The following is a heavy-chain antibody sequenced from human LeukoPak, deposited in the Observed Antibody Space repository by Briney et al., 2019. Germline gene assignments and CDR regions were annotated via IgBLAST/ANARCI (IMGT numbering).Heavy chain of an antibody. V-gene: IGHV4-34*01. CDR2: INQSGSA. D-gene: IGHD1-14*01. CDR1: GGSFGEYY. CDR3: ARGGSAWYINS. J-gene: IGHJ4*02. Sequence: SETLSLTCAVSGGSFGEYYWSWIRQAPGKGLEWLGEINQSGSANYNPFLESRVTISRGTPKNQFSLWLSSVTAADTAIYYCARGGSAWYINSWGKGILVTVSS.